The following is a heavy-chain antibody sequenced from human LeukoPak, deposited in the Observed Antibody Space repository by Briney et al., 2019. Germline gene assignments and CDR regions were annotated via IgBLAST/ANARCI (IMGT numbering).Heavy chain of an antibody. V-gene: IGHV3-21*04. CDR2: ISSSSSYI. CDR3: AKAHYGSGSYYTVSFDY. Sequence: AGGSLRLSCAASGFTFSSYSMNWVRQAPGKGLEWVSSISSSSSYIYYADSVKGRFTISRDNAKNSLYLQMNSLRAEDTAVYYCAKAHYGSGSYYTVSFDYWGQGTLVTVSS. J-gene: IGHJ4*02. CDR1: GFTFSSYS. D-gene: IGHD3-10*01.